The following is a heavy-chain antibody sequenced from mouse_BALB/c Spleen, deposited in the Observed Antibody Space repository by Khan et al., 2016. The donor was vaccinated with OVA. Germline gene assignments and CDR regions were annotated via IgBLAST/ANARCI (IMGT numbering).Heavy chain of an antibody. CDR2: IDPYNGGT. CDR1: DYSFTDYN. J-gene: IGHJ2*01. Sequence: VQLKQSGPELVKPGTSVKVSCKASDYSFTDYNMFWVKQSLGKSLEWIGYIDPYNGGTNYNQKFEGKATLTVDKSSSTAFMHLNSLTSEDSAVYYCALIYYYGTGFDFGGQGTTLTVSS. CDR3: ALIYYYGTGFDF. V-gene: IGHV1S135*01. D-gene: IGHD1-1*01.